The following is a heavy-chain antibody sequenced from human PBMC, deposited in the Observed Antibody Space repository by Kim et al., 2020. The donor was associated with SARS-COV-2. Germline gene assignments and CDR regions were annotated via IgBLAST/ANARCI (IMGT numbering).Heavy chain of an antibody. CDR2: IYHSGST. J-gene: IGHJ4*02. D-gene: IGHD6-19*01. Sequence: SETLSLTCAVSGGSISSSNWWSWVRQPPGKGLEWIGEIYHSGSTNYNPSLKSRVTISVDKSKNQFSLKLSSVTAADTAVYYCAREFGVGWLVLRGTNYFDYWGQGTLVTVSS. CDR1: GGSISSSNW. V-gene: IGHV4-4*02. CDR3: AREFGVGWLVLRGTNYFDY.